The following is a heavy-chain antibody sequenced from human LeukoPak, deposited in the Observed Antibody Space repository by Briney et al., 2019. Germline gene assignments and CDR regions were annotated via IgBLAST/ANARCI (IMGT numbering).Heavy chain of an antibody. J-gene: IGHJ3*02. Sequence: PGGSLRLSCAASGFTFSSYAMSWVRQAPGKGLEWVSYISSSSSTIYYADSVKGRFTISRDNAKNSLYLQMNSLRAEDTAVYYCARDNPYYYDSSGYDAFDIWGQGTMVTVSS. V-gene: IGHV3-48*01. D-gene: IGHD3-22*01. CDR3: ARDNPYYYDSSGYDAFDI. CDR1: GFTFSSYA. CDR2: ISSSSSTI.